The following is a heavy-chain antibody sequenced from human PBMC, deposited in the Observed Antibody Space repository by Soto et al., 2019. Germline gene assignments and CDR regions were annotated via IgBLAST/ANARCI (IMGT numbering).Heavy chain of an antibody. CDR2: ISGTSVYI. Sequence: GGSLRLSCVASGFTFSNYNMNWVRQAPGKGLEWVSHISGTSVYIHYADSVKGRFTISRDNAKNSVYLQTDSLRVEDTAVYYCAREGALKPFSSWGQGALVTVPS. CDR3: AREGALKPFSS. J-gene: IGHJ5*02. CDR1: GFTFSNYN. V-gene: IGHV3-21*01.